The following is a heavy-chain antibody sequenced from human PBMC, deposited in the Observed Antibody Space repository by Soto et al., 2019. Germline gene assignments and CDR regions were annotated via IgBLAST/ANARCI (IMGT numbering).Heavy chain of an antibody. CDR2: ISAYNGNT. CDR3: ATDPLWRVQCAFDI. J-gene: IGHJ3*02. D-gene: IGHD6-19*01. CDR1: GYTFTSYG. Sequence: ASVKVSCKASGYTFTSYGISWVRQAPGQGLEWMGWISAYNGNTNYAQKLQSRVTMTTDTSTSTAYMELRSLRSDDTAVYYCATDPLWRVQCAFDIWGQGTMVTVSS. V-gene: IGHV1-18*01.